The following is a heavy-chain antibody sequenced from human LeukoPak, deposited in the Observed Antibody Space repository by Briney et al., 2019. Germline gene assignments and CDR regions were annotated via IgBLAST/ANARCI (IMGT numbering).Heavy chain of an antibody. V-gene: IGHV4-4*02. CDR1: GGSISSSNW. J-gene: IGHJ2*01. CDR3: ARGSGIAVAGIYWYFDL. Sequence: SGTLSLTCAVSGGSISSSNWWSWVRQPPGKGLEWIGEIYHSGSTNYSPSLKSRVTISVDKSKNQFSLKLSSVTAADTAVYYCARGSGIAVAGIYWYFDLWGRGTLVTVSS. D-gene: IGHD6-19*01. CDR2: IYHSGST.